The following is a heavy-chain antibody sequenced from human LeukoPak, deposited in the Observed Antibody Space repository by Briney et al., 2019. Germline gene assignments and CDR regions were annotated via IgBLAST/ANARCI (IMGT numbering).Heavy chain of an antibody. V-gene: IGHV3-23*01. CDR2: ISGSGGST. D-gene: IGHD4-17*01. J-gene: IGHJ4*02. CDR3: AKGGGYAVTSQNDY. Sequence: PGGSLRLSCAASGFTFSSYAMSWVRQAPGKGLEWVLAISGSGGSTYYADSVKGRFTISRDNSKNTLYLQMNSLRAEDTAVYYCAKGGGYAVTSQNDYWGQGTLVTVSS. CDR1: GFTFSSYA.